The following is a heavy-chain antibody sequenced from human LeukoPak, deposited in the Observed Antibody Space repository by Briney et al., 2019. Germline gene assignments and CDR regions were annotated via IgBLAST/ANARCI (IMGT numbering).Heavy chain of an antibody. J-gene: IGHJ4*02. Sequence: SETLSLTCTVSGGSISSSSYYWGWIRQPPGKGLEWIGSIYYSGSTYYNPSLKSRVTISVDTSKNQFSLKLSSVTAADTAVYYCARDIGTYYYDSSGYSHWGQGTLVTVSS. CDR3: ARDIGTYYYDSSGYSH. D-gene: IGHD3-22*01. V-gene: IGHV4-39*07. CDR2: IYYSGST. CDR1: GGSISSSSYY.